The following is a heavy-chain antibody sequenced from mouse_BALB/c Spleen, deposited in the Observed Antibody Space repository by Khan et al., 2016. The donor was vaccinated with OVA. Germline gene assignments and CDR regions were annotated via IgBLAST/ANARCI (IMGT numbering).Heavy chain of an antibody. Sequence: EVQLQQSGPDLVKTGASVKISCKASGYSFTAYYMNWVKLSHGKSLECIGRINPNTDHTNYNQKFKGKAILTVDTSSSTAYMELRSLTSEDSAAYFCARGYDFFAYWGQGTLVTVSA. J-gene: IGHJ3*01. D-gene: IGHD2-14*01. V-gene: IGHV1-26*01. CDR2: INPNTDHT. CDR1: GYSFTAYY. CDR3: ARGYDFFAY.